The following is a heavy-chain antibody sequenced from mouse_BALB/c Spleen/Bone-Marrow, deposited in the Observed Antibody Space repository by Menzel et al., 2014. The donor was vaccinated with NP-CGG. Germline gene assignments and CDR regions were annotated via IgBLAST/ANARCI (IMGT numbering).Heavy chain of an antibody. V-gene: IGHV3-6*02. CDR3: ARDWDGYYFDY. Sequence: EVHLVESGPGLVKPSQSLSLTCSVTGYSITSGYYWNWIRQFPGNKLEWMGYISYDGINNYNPSLKNRISITRDTSKNQFFLKLNSVTTEDTATYYCARDWDGYYFDYWGQGTTLTVSS. J-gene: IGHJ2*01. CDR1: GYSITSGYY. CDR2: ISYDGIN. D-gene: IGHD2-3*01.